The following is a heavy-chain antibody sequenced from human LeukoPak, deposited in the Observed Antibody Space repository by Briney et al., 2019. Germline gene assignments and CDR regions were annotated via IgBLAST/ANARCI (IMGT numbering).Heavy chain of an antibody. V-gene: IGHV1-2*06. D-gene: IGHD4-23*01. J-gene: IGHJ6*02. CDR2: INPNSGGT. CDR1: GYTFTGYY. Sequence: ASVKVSCKASGYTFTGYYMHWVRQAPGQGLEWMGRINPNSGGTNYAQKFQGRVTMTRDTSISTAYMELSRLRSEDTAVYYCATAVVRLHDYYYYGMDVWGQGTTVTVSS. CDR3: ATAVVRLHDYYYYGMDV.